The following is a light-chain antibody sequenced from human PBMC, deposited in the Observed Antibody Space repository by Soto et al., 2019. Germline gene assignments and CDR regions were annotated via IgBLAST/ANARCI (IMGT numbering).Light chain of an antibody. CDR1: SGYSKYK. CDR2: VGTGGIVG. CDR3: GADHGSGSSFVYV. V-gene: IGLV9-49*01. J-gene: IGLJ1*01. Sequence: QSVLTQPPSASASLGASVTLTCTLSSGYSKYKVDWYQQRPGKGPRFVMRVGTGGIVGSKGDGIPDRFSVLGSGLNRYLTIKNIQEEDESDYHCGADHGSGSSFVYVFGTGTKVTVL.